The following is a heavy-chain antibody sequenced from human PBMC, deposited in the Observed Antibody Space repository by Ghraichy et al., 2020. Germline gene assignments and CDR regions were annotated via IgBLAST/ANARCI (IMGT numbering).Heavy chain of an antibody. D-gene: IGHD3-9*01. CDR3: ASLVDSDWFFDY. CDR1: GGSISSSSYY. V-gene: IGHV4-39*01. Sequence: ESLNISCTVSGGSISSSSYYWGWIRQPPGKGLEWIGSFYYSGSTDSNPSLKSRVTMSVDTSKNQFSLKLSSVAAADTAVYYCASLVDSDWFFDYWGQGTLVTVSS. CDR2: FYYSGST. J-gene: IGHJ4*02.